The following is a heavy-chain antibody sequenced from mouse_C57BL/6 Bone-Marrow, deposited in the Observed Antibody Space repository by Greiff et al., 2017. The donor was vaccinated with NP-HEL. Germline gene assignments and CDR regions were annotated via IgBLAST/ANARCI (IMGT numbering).Heavy chain of an antibody. Sequence: EVQVVESGGDLVKPGGSLKLSCAASGFTFSSYGMSWVRQTPDKRLEWVATISSGGSYTYYPDSVKGRFTISRDNAKNTLYLQMSSLKSEDTAMYYCAREGMGYYDPLYAMDYWGQGTSVTVSS. CDR1: GFTFSSYG. V-gene: IGHV5-6*01. J-gene: IGHJ4*01. CDR3: AREGMGYYDPLYAMDY. CDR2: ISSGGSYT. D-gene: IGHD2-3*01.